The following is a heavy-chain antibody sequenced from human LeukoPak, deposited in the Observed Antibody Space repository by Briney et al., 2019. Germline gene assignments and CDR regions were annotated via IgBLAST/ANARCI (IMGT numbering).Heavy chain of an antibody. D-gene: IGHD4-17*01. J-gene: IGHJ4*02. CDR2: IYYSGST. V-gene: IGHV4-59*08. CDR3: ARRFRYGDSFDY. CDR1: GGSISSYY. Sequence: PSETLSLTCTVSGGSISSYYWSWIRQPPGKGLERIGYIYYSGSTNYNPSLKSRVTISVDTSKNQFSLKLSSVTAADTAVYYCARRFRYGDSFDYWGQGTLVTVSS.